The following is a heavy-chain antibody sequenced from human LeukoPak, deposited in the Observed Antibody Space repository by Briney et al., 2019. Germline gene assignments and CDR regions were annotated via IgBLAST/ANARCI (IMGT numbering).Heavy chain of an antibody. CDR2: IYTSGTT. CDR3: ARSTIHGWFDP. J-gene: IGHJ5*02. Sequence: PSETLSLTCTVSGGSISNYYWSWIRQPAGKGLEWIGRIYTSGTTIYNSALKSRVTMSVDTSKNQFSLKLSSVTAADTAVYYRARSTIHGWFDPWGQGTLVTLSS. CDR1: GGSISNYY. D-gene: IGHD2-2*01. V-gene: IGHV4-4*07.